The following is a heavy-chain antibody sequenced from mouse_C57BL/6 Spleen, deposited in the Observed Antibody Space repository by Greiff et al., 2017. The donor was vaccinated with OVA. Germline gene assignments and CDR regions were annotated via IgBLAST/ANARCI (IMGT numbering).Heavy chain of an antibody. Sequence: VQLQESDAELVKPGASVKISCKVSGYTFTDHTIHWMKQRPEQGLEWIGYIYPRDGSTKYNEKFKGKATLTADKSSSTAYMQLNSLTSEDSAVYFCARGPYYDYDDYWYFDVWGTGTTVTVSS. CDR2: IYPRDGST. CDR3: ARGPYYDYDDYWYFDV. CDR1: GYTFTDHT. D-gene: IGHD2-4*01. V-gene: IGHV1-78*01. J-gene: IGHJ1*03.